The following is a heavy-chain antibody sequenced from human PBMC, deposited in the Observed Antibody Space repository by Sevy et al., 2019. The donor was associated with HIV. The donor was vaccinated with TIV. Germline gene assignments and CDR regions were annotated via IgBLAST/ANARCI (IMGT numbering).Heavy chain of an antibody. CDR2: ISRTSTTT. CDR1: GFTFSTYS. J-gene: IGHJ5*02. D-gene: IGHD3-22*01. V-gene: IGHV3-48*02. Sequence: GGSLRLSCKASGFTFSTYSMHWVRQAPGKGLEWVSSISRTSTTTYYADSAKGRFTISRDNAKNSLYLQMNSLRDEDTAVYYCAREAYYYDCREENWFDPWGQGTLVTVSS. CDR3: AREAYYYDCREENWFDP.